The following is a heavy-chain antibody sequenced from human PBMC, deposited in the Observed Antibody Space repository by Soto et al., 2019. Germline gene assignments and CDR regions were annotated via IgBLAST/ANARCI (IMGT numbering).Heavy chain of an antibody. D-gene: IGHD1-26*01. CDR3: AHSTRVGATYEYYFDY. J-gene: IGHJ4*02. CDR1: GFSLSTSGVG. CDR2: IYWDEDK. Sequence: QITLKESGPTLVKPTQTLTLTCTFSGFSLSTSGVGVGWIRQPPGKALEWLALIYWDEDKRYSPSLQSRLTSTKDTAKSQVVLTMTNMDPVDTATYYCAHSTRVGATYEYYFDYWGQGTLVTVSS. V-gene: IGHV2-5*02.